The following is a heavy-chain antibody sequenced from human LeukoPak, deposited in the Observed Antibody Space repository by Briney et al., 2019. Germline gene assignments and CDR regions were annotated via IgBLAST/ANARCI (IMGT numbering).Heavy chain of an antibody. V-gene: IGHV1-2*02. CDR2: INPNSGGT. J-gene: IGHJ4*02. D-gene: IGHD6-13*01. Sequence: GASVKVSCKASGYTFTGYYMHWVRQAPGQGLGWMGWINPNSGGTNYAQKFQGRVTMTRDTSISTAYMELSRLRSDDTAVYYSARVGGSSWSSSFFDYWGQGTLVTVSS. CDR1: GYTFTGYY. CDR3: ARVGGSSWSSSFFDY.